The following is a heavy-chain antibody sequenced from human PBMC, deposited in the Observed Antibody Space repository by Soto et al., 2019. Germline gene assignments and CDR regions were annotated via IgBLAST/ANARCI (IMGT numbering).Heavy chain of an antibody. D-gene: IGHD7-27*01. CDR1: GYTFTSYG. J-gene: IGHJ4*02. CDR3: VTVGTSRSLDH. V-gene: IGHV1-18*01. CDR2: ISPYNGDT. Sequence: ASVKVSCKASGYTFTSYGITWVRQAPGQGLEWMGWISPYNGDTVYAPNFKGRVTMTTDTSTTTAYLDLGSLRSDDTAVYFCVTVGTSRSLDHWGQGTLVTVSS.